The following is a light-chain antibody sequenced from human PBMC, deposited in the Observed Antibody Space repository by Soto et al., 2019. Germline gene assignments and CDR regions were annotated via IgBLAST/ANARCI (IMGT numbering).Light chain of an antibody. Sequence: DIPMAQSPSTLCASDGGRVTVTCRSSQSVSAWLAWYQQKPGQAPKLLISDASSLETGIPSRFSGSRSGTEFTLTINSLQPDDFATYYCQQYKSYWTFGQGTKVDIK. CDR1: QSVSAW. V-gene: IGKV1-5*01. J-gene: IGKJ1*01. CDR3: QQYKSYWT. CDR2: DAS.